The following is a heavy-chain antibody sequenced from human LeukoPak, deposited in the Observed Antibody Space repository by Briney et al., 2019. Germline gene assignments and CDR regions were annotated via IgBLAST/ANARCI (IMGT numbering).Heavy chain of an antibody. D-gene: IGHD3-22*01. CDR2: IRYDGSNK. CDR3: AKGSYDSSGYYWSSAFDI. V-gene: IGHV3-30*02. Sequence: GGSLRLSCAASGFTFSSYEMNWVRQAPGKGLEWVAFIRYDGSNKYYADSVKGRFTISRDNAKNSLYLQMNSLRAEDTALYYCAKGSYDSSGYYWSSAFDIWGQGTMVTVSS. J-gene: IGHJ3*02. CDR1: GFTFSSYE.